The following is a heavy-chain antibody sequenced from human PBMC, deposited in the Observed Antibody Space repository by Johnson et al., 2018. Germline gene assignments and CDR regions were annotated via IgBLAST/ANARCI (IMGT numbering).Heavy chain of an antibody. CDR3: AREEPYSSSGLGYDYDMDV. Sequence: VQLVESGGGLVQPGGSLRLSCAASGFTFSSYSMNWVRQAPGKGLEWVSYISSSSSTIYYADSVKGRFTISRDNPKNSLYLQMNSLRAGDTGGYYWAREEPYSSSGLGYDYDMDVWGKGTTVTVSS. V-gene: IGHV3-48*01. D-gene: IGHD6-13*01. CDR1: GFTFSSYS. J-gene: IGHJ6*03. CDR2: ISSSSSTI.